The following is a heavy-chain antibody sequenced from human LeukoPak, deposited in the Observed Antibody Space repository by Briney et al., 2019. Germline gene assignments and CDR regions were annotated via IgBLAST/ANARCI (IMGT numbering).Heavy chain of an antibody. D-gene: IGHD4-17*01. CDR3: ARENYGEGFDY. J-gene: IGHJ4*02. Sequence: ASVKVSCKASGGTFSSYAISWVRQAPGQGLEWMGWISAYNGNTNYAQKLQGRVTMTTDTSTSTAYMELRSLRSDDTAVYYCARENYGEGFDYWGQGTLVTVSS. V-gene: IGHV1-18*01. CDR2: ISAYNGNT. CDR1: GGTFSSYA.